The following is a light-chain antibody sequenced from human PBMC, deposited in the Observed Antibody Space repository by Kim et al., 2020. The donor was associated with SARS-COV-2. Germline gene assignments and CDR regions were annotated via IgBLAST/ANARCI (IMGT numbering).Light chain of an antibody. V-gene: IGKV3-15*01. CDR3: QQSNDWPPLT. CDR1: QTINNK. Sequence: ERATLSCRASQTINNKLVWYQQKPGQAPRLLIYDATTRATGIPARFIGSGSETDFTLTINSLQSEDFAVYYCQQSNDWPPLTFGQGTKVDIK. CDR2: DAT. J-gene: IGKJ1*01.